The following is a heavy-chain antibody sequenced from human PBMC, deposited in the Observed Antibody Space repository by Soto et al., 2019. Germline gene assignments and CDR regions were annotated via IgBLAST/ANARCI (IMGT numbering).Heavy chain of an antibody. CDR3: AKEGVAARLSYYYYGMDV. CDR2: ISYDGSNK. J-gene: IGHJ6*02. CDR1: GFTFSSYG. Sequence: PGGSLRLSCAASGFTFSSYGMHWVRQAPGKGLEWVAVISYDGSNKYYADSVKGRFTISRDNSKNTLYLQMNSLRAEDTAVYYCAKEGVAARLSYYYYGMDVWGQGTTVTVSS. D-gene: IGHD6-6*01. V-gene: IGHV3-30*18.